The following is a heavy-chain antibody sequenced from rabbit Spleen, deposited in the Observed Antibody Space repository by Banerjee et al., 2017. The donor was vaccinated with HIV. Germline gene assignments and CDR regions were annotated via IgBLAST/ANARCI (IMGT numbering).Heavy chain of an antibody. CDR2: INAVTGKA. J-gene: IGHJ2*01. CDR3: GRGGDWGSRFDL. V-gene: IGHV1S45*01. Sequence: QEQLVESGGGLVQPGGSLKLSCKASGFDFSSYGVSWVRQAPGRGLEWIACINAVTGKAVYASWAKGRYTISKPSSTTMTLQMTSLTAADTATYFCGRGGDWGSRFDLWGPGTLVTVS. CDR1: GFDFSSYG. D-gene: IGHD2-1*01.